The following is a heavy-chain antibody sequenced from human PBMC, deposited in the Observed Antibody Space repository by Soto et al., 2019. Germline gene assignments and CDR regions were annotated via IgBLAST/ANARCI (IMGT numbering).Heavy chain of an antibody. CDR1: GYSFTSYW. V-gene: IGHV5-51*01. Sequence: GESLKISCKGSGYSFTSYWIGWVRQMPGKGLEWMGIIYPGDSDTRYSPSFQGQVTISADKSISTAYLQWSSLKASDTAMYYCATGPGGNCSSTSCYSGYYYYYGMDVWGQGTTVTASS. D-gene: IGHD2-2*01. J-gene: IGHJ6*02. CDR3: ATGPGGNCSSTSCYSGYYYYYGMDV. CDR2: IYPGDSDT.